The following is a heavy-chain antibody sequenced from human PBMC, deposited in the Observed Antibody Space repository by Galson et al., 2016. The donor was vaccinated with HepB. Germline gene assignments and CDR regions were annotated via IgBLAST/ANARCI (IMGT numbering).Heavy chain of an antibody. Sequence: SLRLSCAGSGFLFRGYGMPWVRQAPGKGLEWVAADSMDGRRKFYSDSVRGRFTISRDNSNNMLFLQMDSLRPDDTAVYYCAKRHEFCPPVGCSVDYWGQGTLVSVSS. V-gene: IGHV3-30*18. CDR1: GFLFRGYG. CDR2: DSMDGRRK. CDR3: AKRHEFCPPVGCSVDY. D-gene: IGHD3-10*02. J-gene: IGHJ4*02.